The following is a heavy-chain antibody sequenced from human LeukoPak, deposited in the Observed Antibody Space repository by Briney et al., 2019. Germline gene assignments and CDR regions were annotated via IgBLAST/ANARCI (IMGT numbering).Heavy chain of an antibody. J-gene: IGHJ4*02. V-gene: IGHV4-38-2*02. D-gene: IGHD2-2*01. Sequence: SETLSLTCTVSGYSISSGYYWGWIRQPPGKGLEWIGSIYHSGSTYYNPPLKSRVTISVDTSKNQFSLKLSSVTAADTAVYYCARDPDIVVVPAADWGQGTLVTVSS. CDR2: IYHSGST. CDR3: ARDPDIVVVPAAD. CDR1: GYSISSGYY.